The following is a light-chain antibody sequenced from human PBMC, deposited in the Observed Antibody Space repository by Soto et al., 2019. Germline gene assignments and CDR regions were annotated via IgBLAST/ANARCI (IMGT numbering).Light chain of an antibody. CDR1: QDINNY. Sequence: DIQMTQSPSSLSASVGDRVTFICRASQDINNYLNWYQQKPGKAPKLLIYDSSNLERGVPSRFSGSGYGTLFSFTISSLQPEDIATEYCQQLDSLPFTFGQGTRLDIK. J-gene: IGKJ5*01. CDR3: QQLDSLPFT. V-gene: IGKV1-33*01. CDR2: DSS.